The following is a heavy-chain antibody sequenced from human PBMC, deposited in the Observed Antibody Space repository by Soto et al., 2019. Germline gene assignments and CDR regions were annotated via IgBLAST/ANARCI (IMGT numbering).Heavy chain of an antibody. CDR3: AKDHWYSSGPDY. CDR1: GFTFSSYG. CDR2: ISYDGSNK. Sequence: LRLSCAASGFTFSSYGMHWVRQAPCKGLEWVAVISYDGSNKYYADSVKGRFTISRDNSKNTLYLQMNSLRAEDTAVYYCAKDHWYSSGPDYWGQGTLVTVYS. J-gene: IGHJ4*02. V-gene: IGHV3-30*18. D-gene: IGHD6-19*01.